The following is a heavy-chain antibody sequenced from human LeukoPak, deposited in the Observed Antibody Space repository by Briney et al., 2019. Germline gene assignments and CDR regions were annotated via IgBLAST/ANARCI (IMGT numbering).Heavy chain of an antibody. CDR2: IKTKTETYAT. D-gene: IGHD3-22*01. CDR3: VRDVSGYYFDY. CDR1: GFSLTVSD. J-gene: IGHJ4*02. V-gene: IGHV3-73*01. Sequence: GGSLRLSCAASGFSLTVSDIHWVRQASGKGLEWVARIKTKTETYATAYAASVKGRFTISRDDSLNTAYLQMNSLRAEDTALYYCVRDVSGYYFDYWGQGTLVTVSS.